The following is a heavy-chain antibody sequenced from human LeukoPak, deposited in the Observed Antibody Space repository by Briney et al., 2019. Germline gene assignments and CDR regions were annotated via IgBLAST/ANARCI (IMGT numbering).Heavy chain of an antibody. CDR2: IYTSGNS. Sequence: SETLSLTCTVSGGSISTYYWTWMRQPPGKGLEWIGYIYTSGNSNYNPSLRSRVTISLDTPKNQFTLKLTSVTAADTAVYYCARRVAVRPRYYFDYWGQGALVTVSS. D-gene: IGHD6-6*01. CDR3: ARRVAVRPRYYFDY. CDR1: GGSISTYY. J-gene: IGHJ4*02. V-gene: IGHV4-4*08.